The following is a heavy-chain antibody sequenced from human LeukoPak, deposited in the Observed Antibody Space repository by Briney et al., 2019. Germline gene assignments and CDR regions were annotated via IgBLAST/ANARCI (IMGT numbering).Heavy chain of an antibody. CDR2: INPNTGNP. Sequence: ASVKFPCKASGYTFTSYAMTWVRQAPGQGLEGLGWINPNTGNPTYAQGFTGRFVFSLDTSVSTAYLQISSLKAEDTAAYYYARDGEMATIPDNWGQGTLVTVSS. J-gene: IGHJ4*02. CDR3: ARDGEMATIPDN. D-gene: IGHD5-24*01. CDR1: GYTFTSYA. V-gene: IGHV7-4-1*02.